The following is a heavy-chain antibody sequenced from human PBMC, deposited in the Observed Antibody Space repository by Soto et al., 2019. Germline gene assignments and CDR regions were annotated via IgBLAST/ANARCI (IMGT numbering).Heavy chain of an antibody. CDR2: INHSGSS. J-gene: IGHJ4*02. Sequence: SETLSLTCAVSGGSFSGYVWTWIRQTPGKGLQWIGQINHSGSSIYNPSLKNRVTISTMSNNKFSLELSSVTAADTAVYYCTRGLFSGSSYSGSWYYFDSWGQGTMVTVSS. D-gene: IGHD1-26*01. CDR1: GGSFSGYV. V-gene: IGHV4-34*01. CDR3: TRGLFSGSSYSGSWYYFDS.